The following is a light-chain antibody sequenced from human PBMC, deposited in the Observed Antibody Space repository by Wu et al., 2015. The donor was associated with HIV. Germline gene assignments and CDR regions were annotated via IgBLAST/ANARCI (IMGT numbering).Light chain of an antibody. CDR2: DTS. J-gene: IGKJ4*01. V-gene: IGKV3-20*01. Sequence: YFAWYQQKPGQAPRLLIYDTSIRATGVSDRFSGSGSGTDFTLTISRLEPEDFAVYHCQQYGSSPLTFGGGTKVEIK. CDR3: QQYGSSPLT. CDR1: Y.